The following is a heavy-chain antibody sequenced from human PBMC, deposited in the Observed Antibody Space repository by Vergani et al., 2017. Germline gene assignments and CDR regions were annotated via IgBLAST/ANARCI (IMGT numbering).Heavy chain of an antibody. J-gene: IGHJ6*04. CDR2: IIPILGIA. CDR3: ARVPGSMVRGGDYYYYGMDV. D-gene: IGHD3-10*01. Sequence: QVQLVQSAAEVKKPGSSVKVSCKASVGTFSSYTISWVRQAPGQGLEWMGRIIPILGIANYAQKFQGRVTITAYKSTSTAYMELSSLRSEDPAVYYCARVPGSMVRGGDYYYYGMDVWSEGSTLTVPS. CDR1: VGTFSSYT. V-gene: IGHV1-69*02.